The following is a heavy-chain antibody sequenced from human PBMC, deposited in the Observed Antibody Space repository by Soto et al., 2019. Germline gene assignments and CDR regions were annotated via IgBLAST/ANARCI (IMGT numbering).Heavy chain of an antibody. D-gene: IGHD3-10*01. Sequence: GGSLRLSCAASGFTFSSYAMSWVRQAPGKGLEWVSAISGSGGSTYYADSVKGRFTISRDNSKNTLYLQMNSLRAEDKAVYYCAESSGSYYSIYYYYMDVWGKGTTVTVSS. V-gene: IGHV3-23*01. CDR2: ISGSGGST. CDR1: GFTFSSYA. J-gene: IGHJ6*03. CDR3: AESSGSYYSIYYYYMDV.